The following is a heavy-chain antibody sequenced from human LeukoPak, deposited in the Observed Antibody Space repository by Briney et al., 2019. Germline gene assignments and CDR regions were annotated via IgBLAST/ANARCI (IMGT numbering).Heavy chain of an antibody. CDR1: GFTFSSYW. D-gene: IGHD3-22*01. CDR2: IKSDGST. V-gene: IGHV3-74*01. J-gene: IGHJ1*01. CDR3: ARAPSEIGGYYPEYFRH. Sequence: GGSLRLSCAASGFTFSSYWMHWVRHAPGKGLVWVSRIKSDGSTNYADSVKGRFTISRDNAKNTLSLQMNSLRAEDTGVYYCARAPSEIGGYYPEYFRHWGQGTLVTVSS.